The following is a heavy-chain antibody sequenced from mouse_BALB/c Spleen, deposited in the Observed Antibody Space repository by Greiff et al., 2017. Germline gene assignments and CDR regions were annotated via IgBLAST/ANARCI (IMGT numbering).Heavy chain of an antibody. CDR1: GFTFSSYA. D-gene: IGHD1-1*01. CDR3: AREDSGVLRYPWFAY. V-gene: IGHV5-6-5*01. Sequence: EVQLVESGGGLVKPGGSLKLSCAASGFTFSSYAMSWVRQTPEKRLEWVASISSGGSTYYPDSVKGRFTISRDNARNILYLQMSSLRSEDTAMYYCAREDSGVLRYPWFAYWGQGTLVTVSA. CDR2: ISSGGST. J-gene: IGHJ3*01.